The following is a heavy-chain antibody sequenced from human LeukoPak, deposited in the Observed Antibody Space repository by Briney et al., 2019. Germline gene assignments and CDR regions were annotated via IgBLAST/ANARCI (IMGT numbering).Heavy chain of an antibody. CDR3: ARGTFWSGYYRRRPFDY. V-gene: IGHV4-39*07. CDR2: IYSRGNT. Sequence: PSETLSLTCTVSGASISSSSSYWGWIRQPPGKGLEWLGNIYSRGNTYYKPSLRSRVTISIDTSKNQFSLRLTSVTAADTAVYYCARGTFWSGYYRRRPFDYWGQGTLVTVSS. CDR1: GASISSSSSY. D-gene: IGHD3-3*01. J-gene: IGHJ4*02.